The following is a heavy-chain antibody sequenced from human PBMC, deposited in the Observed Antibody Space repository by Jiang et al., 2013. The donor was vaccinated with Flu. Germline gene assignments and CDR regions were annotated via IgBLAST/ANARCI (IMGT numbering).Heavy chain of an antibody. CDR1: SSYA. Sequence: SSYAISRVRQALDKGLSGWKDHPYPWYSKLRTEVPGRVTITADKSTSTAYMELSSLRSEDTAVYYCARELPAVVVTASGGWFDPWGQGTLVTVSS. CDR2: HPYPWYS. CDR3: ARELPAVVVTASGGWFDP. V-gene: IGHV1-69*04. J-gene: IGHJ5*02. D-gene: IGHD2-21*02.